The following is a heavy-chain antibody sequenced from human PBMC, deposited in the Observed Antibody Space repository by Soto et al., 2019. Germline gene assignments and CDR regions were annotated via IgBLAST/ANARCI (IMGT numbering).Heavy chain of an antibody. D-gene: IGHD4-17*01. J-gene: IGHJ6*02. CDR1: GYTFTSYD. V-gene: IGHV1-8*01. CDR2: MNPNSGNT. Sequence: GASVKVSCKASGYTFTSYDINWVRQATGQGLEWMGWMNPNSGNTGYAQKFQGRVTMTRNTSISTAYMELSSLRSEDTAVYYCASIRDYGGNTRKYYYYGMDVWRQGTTVTVSS. CDR3: ASIRDYGGNTRKYYYYGMDV.